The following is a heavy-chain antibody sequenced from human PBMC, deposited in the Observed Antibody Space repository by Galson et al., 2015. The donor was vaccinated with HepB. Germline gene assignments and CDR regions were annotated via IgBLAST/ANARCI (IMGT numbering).Heavy chain of an antibody. CDR1: GGTFSSYA. CDR3: ARGDYAKLYYYYMDV. J-gene: IGHJ6*03. CDR2: IIPIFGTA. V-gene: IGHV1-69*06. D-gene: IGHD4-17*01. Sequence: SVKVSCKASGGTFSSYAISWVRQAPGQGLEWMGGIIPIFGTANYAQKFQGRVTITADKSTSTAYMELSSLRSEDTAVYYCARGDYAKLYYYYMDVWGKGTTVTVSS.